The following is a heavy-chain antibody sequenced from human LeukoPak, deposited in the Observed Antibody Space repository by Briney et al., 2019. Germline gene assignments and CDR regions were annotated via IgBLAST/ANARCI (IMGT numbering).Heavy chain of an antibody. V-gene: IGHV3-23*01. CDR1: GFTFSSYA. CDR2: ISGSGGIT. J-gene: IGHJ6*02. D-gene: IGHD1-7*01. Sequence: GGSLRLSCAASGFTFSSYAISWVRQPPGKGLEWVSSISGSGGITYFADSVRGRFTASRDNSENTLYLQMNSLRAEDTAVYYCAKTWTYEGGAYYGMDVWGQGTTVTVSS. CDR3: AKTWTYEGGAYYGMDV.